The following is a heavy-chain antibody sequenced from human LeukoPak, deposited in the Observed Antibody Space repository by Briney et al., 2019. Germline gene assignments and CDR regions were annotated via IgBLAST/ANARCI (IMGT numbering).Heavy chain of an antibody. CDR2: VSGSGGST. CDR1: AFTFSSYA. CDR3: AKTLRESSGREYFDL. Sequence: GGSLRLSCAASAFTFSSYAMSWVRQAPGRGLEWVSGVSGSGGSTYYADSVKGRFTISRDNSKNTLYLQLNSLRVEDTAEYYCAKTLRESSGREYFDLWGRGTLVTVSS. J-gene: IGHJ2*01. D-gene: IGHD6-19*01. V-gene: IGHV3-23*01.